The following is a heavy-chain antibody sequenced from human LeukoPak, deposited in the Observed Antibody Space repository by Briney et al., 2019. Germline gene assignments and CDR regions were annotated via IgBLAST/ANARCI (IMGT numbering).Heavy chain of an antibody. J-gene: IGHJ4*02. CDR3: AKEEDYAADY. Sequence: PGGSLRLSCAAHGFTFSSYGMHCVRQAPGKGLEWVAGISYHGVTKNHADSVEGRFTISRDNSKNTLYLQMDSLRPEDTAVYYCAKEEDYAADYWGQGTLVTVSS. V-gene: IGHV3-30*18. D-gene: IGHD4-17*01. CDR2: ISYHGVTK. CDR1: GFTFSSYG.